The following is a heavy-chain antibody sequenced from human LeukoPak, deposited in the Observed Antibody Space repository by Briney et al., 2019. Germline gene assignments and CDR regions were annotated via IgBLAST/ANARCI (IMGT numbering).Heavy chain of an antibody. CDR3: AELGITMIGGV. D-gene: IGHD3-10*02. J-gene: IGHJ6*04. CDR1: GFTFGTYW. CDR2: IDHSGSDK. V-gene: IGHV3-7*01. Sequence: GGSLRLSCAASGFTFGTYWMSWVRQAPGKGLEWLAKIDHSGSDKYYVDSVKGRFTIFRDNAKNSLYLQMNSLRAEDTAVYYCAELGITMIGGVWGKGTTVTISS.